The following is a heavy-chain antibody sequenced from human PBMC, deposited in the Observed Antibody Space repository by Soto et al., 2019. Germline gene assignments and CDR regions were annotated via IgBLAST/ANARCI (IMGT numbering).Heavy chain of an antibody. CDR1: GYTLTELS. J-gene: IGHJ3*02. D-gene: IGHD3-9*01. V-gene: IGHV1-24*01. Sequence: ASVKVSCKVSGYTLTELSMHWVRQAPGKGLEWMGGFDPEDGETIYAQKFQGGVTMTEDTSTDTAYMELSSLRSEDTAVYYCARQLRYFDWPCCDAFDIWGQGTMVTVSS. CDR2: FDPEDGET. CDR3: ARQLRYFDWPCCDAFDI.